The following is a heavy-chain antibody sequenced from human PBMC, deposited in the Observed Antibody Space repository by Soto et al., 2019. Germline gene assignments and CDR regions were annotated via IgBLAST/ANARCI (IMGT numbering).Heavy chain of an antibody. CDR1: GFTFSSYW. CDR2: IKQDGSEK. Sequence: GGSLRLSCAASGFTFSSYWMSWVRQAPGKGLEWVANIKQDGSEKYYVDSVKGRFTISRDNAKNSLYLQMNSLRAEDTAVYYCARDQMSWGYDLEYMDVWGKGTTVTVSS. J-gene: IGHJ6*03. V-gene: IGHV3-7*01. CDR3: ARDQMSWGYDLEYMDV. D-gene: IGHD5-12*01.